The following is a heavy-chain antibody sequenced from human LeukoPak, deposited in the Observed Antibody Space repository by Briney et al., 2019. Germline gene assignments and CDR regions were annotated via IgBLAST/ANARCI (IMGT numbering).Heavy chain of an antibody. CDR1: GFTVSSNY. J-gene: IGHJ4*02. V-gene: IGHV3-53*01. CDR2: IYRGGST. CDR3: ARGGARQQLVENYFDY. D-gene: IGHD6-13*01. Sequence: PGGSLILSCAASGFTVSSNYMSWVRQAPGKGLEWVSVIYRGGSTDYADSVKGRFTVSRDNSKNTLYLQTNSLRAEDTAVYYCARGGARQQLVENYFDYWGQGTLVTVSS.